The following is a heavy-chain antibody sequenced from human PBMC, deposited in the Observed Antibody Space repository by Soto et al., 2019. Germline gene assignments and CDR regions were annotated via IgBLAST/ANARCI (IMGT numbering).Heavy chain of an antibody. Sequence: SETLSLTCTVSGGSISSYDWSWIRQPPGKGLEWIGYIYYSGSTNYNPSLKSRVTISVDTSKNQFSLKLSSVTAADTAVYYCARARITIFGVVSYGMDVWGQGTTVTVSS. CDR2: IYYSGST. J-gene: IGHJ6*02. D-gene: IGHD3-3*01. CDR3: ARARITIFGVVSYGMDV. V-gene: IGHV4-59*01. CDR1: GGSISSYD.